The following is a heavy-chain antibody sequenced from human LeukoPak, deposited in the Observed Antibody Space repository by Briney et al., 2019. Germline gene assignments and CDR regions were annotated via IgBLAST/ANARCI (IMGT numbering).Heavy chain of an antibody. Sequence: PSETLSLTCTVSGGSISSSSYYWGWIRQPPGKGLEWIGTIYYSGSTYYNPSLKSRVTISVDTSNNQFSLKLNSVTAADPALYFCARPQVLGYYCSGSYNGFDIWGQGTRVTVSS. D-gene: IGHD3-10*01. CDR1: GGSISSSSYY. CDR2: IYYSGST. CDR3: ARPQVLGYYCSGSYNGFDI. V-gene: IGHV4-39*01. J-gene: IGHJ3*02.